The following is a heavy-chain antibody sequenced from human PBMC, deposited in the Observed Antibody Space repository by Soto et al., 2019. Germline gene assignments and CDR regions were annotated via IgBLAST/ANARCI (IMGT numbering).Heavy chain of an antibody. Sequence: GGSLRLSCAASGFTFSSYAMSWVRQAPGKGLEWVSAISGSGGSTYYADSVKGRFTISRDNSKNTLYLQMNSLRAEDTAVYYCANLPPPGDDFWSGYLDAFDIWGQGTMVTVSS. J-gene: IGHJ3*02. CDR2: ISGSGGST. V-gene: IGHV3-23*01. D-gene: IGHD3-3*01. CDR3: ANLPPPGDDFWSGYLDAFDI. CDR1: GFTFSSYA.